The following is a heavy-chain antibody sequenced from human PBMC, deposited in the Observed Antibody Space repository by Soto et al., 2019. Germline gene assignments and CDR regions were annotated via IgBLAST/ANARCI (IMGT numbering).Heavy chain of an antibody. CDR2: IIPYIGIS. V-gene: IGHV1-69*08. CDR1: GGSFNSYT. CDR3: AREDSSSSLDY. Sequence: QVQLLQSGAELKRAGSSVRVSCTDSGGSFNSYTVSWVLQAPGQGLEWMGRIIPYIGISNYAEKFWGRVTISANRSTSTAYMDLSGLTSGDTALYFCAREDSSSSLDYWGQGSLVTVSS. D-gene: IGHD2-2*01. J-gene: IGHJ4*02.